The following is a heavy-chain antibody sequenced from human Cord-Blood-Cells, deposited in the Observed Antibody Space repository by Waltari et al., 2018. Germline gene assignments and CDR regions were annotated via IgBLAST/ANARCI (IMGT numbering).Heavy chain of an antibody. V-gene: IGHV3-9*01. D-gene: IGHD1-26*01. CDR3: AKDVVGATPDY. CDR2: ISWNSGSI. Sequence: EVQLVESGGGLVQPGRSLRLSCAASGFTFDDYAMHWVRQAPGKGLEWVSGISWNSGSIGYADSVKGRFTISRDNAKNSLYLQMNSLRAEDTALYYCAKDVVGATPDYWGQGTLVTVSS. J-gene: IGHJ4*02. CDR1: GFTFDDYA.